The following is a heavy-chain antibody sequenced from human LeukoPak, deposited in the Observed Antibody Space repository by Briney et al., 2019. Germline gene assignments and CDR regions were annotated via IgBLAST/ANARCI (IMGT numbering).Heavy chain of an antibody. CDR1: GFTFSSYS. Sequence: GGSLRLSCAASGFTFSSYSMNCVRQAPGKGLEWVSYISSSSSTIYYADSVKGRFTISRDNAKNSLYLQMNSLRAEDTAVYYCATPDGYYDSSGYYSNYYYMDVWGKGTTVTVSS. CDR2: ISSSSSTI. CDR3: ATPDGYYDSSGYYSNYYYMDV. J-gene: IGHJ6*03. V-gene: IGHV3-48*01. D-gene: IGHD3-22*01.